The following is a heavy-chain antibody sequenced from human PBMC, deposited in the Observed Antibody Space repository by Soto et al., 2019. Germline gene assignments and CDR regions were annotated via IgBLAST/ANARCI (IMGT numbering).Heavy chain of an antibody. V-gene: IGHV3-9*01. D-gene: IGHD3-10*01. CDR1: GCTFGDYA. CDR3: LKARGSGSPYYRMEF. Sequence: PGGSRRLSCAASGCTFGDYAMHWVRQVPGKGLEWVSGFKWNSGDVDYADSVKGRFTISRDNARNSLYLQMNSLRPEDTAVYYCLKARGSGSPYYRMEFWGQGTRVAVSS. CDR2: FKWNSGDV. J-gene: IGHJ6*02.